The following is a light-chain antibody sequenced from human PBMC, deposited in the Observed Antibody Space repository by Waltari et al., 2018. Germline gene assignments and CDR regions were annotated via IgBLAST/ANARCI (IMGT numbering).Light chain of an antibody. CDR2: KDT. CDR1: ALPKQY. Sequence: SYELTQPPSVSVSPGQTARITCSGDALPKQYAYWYQQKPGQAPVLVIYKDTERPTGIPERFSCSSSGTTVTLTISGGQAEDDADYYCQSADSSGTYKVFGGGTKLTVL. CDR3: QSADSSGTYKV. J-gene: IGLJ3*02. V-gene: IGLV3-25*03.